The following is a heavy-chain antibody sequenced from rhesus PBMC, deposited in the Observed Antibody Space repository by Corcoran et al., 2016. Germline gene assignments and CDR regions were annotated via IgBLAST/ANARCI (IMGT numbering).Heavy chain of an antibody. Sequence: QVQLQESGPGLVKPSETLSLTCGVSGGSISGGQDGTWIRQPPGKGLEWIGYTYVGTWSTNYSPSLKNRFTISRENAKNTLYLQMDSLKNEDTAVYYCVRAGAGLDSWGQGVVVTVSS. V-gene: IGHV4-76*01. J-gene: IGHJ6*01. CDR1: GGSISGGQD. CDR3: VRAGAGLDS. CDR2: TYVGTWST.